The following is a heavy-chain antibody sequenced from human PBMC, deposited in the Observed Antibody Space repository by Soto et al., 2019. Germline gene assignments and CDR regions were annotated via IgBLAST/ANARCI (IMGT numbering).Heavy chain of an antibody. D-gene: IGHD2-2*01. CDR1: GYTFIAYY. V-gene: IGHV1-2*02. J-gene: IGHJ5*02. CDR3: ARGSSNVVVPTADSNWFDP. Sequence: ASVKVSCKASGYTFIAYYMYWVRQAPGQELEWMGWINPNSGDTNYAQKFQGRVTMTRDTSISTAYMELTSLRFDDTAVYYCARGSSNVVVPTADSNWFDPWGQGTLVTVS. CDR2: INPNSGDT.